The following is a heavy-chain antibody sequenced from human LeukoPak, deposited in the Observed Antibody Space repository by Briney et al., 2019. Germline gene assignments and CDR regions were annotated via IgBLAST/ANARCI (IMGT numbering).Heavy chain of an antibody. CDR1: GDSISSPGYS. D-gene: IGHD3-22*01. V-gene: IGHV4-30-2*01. CDR2: IYHSGST. Sequence: PSQTLSLTCAVSGDSISSPGYSWSWIRQPPGKGLEWIGYIYHSGSTYYNPSLKSRVTISVDRSKNQFSLKLSSVTAADTAVYYCARVITMIVVVDIWGQGTMVTVSS. CDR3: ARVITMIVVVDI. J-gene: IGHJ3*02.